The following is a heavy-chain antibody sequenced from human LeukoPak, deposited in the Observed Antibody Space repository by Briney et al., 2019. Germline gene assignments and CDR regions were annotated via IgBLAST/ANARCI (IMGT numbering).Heavy chain of an antibody. CDR1: GFTFSSYW. CDR3: AREGAGYSGSELFDY. J-gene: IGHJ4*02. V-gene: IGHV3-7*03. D-gene: IGHD5-12*01. Sequence: PGGSLRLSCAASGFTFSSYWMTWVRQAPGKGLEWVANIKQDGSERNYVDSVKGRFTISRDNAKNSLYLQMNTLRDEDTAVYYCAREGAGYSGSELFDYWGQGTLVTVSS. CDR2: IKQDGSER.